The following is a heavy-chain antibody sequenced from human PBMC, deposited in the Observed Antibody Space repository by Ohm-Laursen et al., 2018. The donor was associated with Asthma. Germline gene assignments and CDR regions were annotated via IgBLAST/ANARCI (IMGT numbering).Heavy chain of an antibody. D-gene: IGHD5-12*01. V-gene: IGHV3-23*01. CDR3: AKDLDIGTFDY. Sequence: SLRLSCTASGFTFSAHYMDWVRQAPGKGLEWVSAISGSGGSTYYADSVKGRFTISRDNSKNTLYLQMNSLRAEDTAVYYCAKDLDIGTFDYWGQGTLVTVSS. CDR1: GFTFSAHY. J-gene: IGHJ4*02. CDR2: ISGSGGST.